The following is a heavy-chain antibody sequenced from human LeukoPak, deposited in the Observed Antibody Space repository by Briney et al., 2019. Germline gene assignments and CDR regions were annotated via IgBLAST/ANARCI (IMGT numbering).Heavy chain of an antibody. D-gene: IGHD4-17*01. CDR2: IYYSGST. J-gene: IGHJ4*02. CDR3: ARIDYGDYWYYFDY. CDR1: GGSISSSSYY. V-gene: IGHV4-39*01. Sequence: SETLSLTCTVSGGSISSSSYYWGWIRQPPGKGLGWIGSIYYSGSTYYNPSLKSRVTISVDTSKNQFSLKLSSVTAADTAVYYCARIDYGDYWYYFDYWGQGTLVTVSS.